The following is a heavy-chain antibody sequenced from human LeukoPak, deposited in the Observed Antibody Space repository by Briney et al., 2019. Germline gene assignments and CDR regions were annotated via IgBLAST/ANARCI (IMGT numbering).Heavy chain of an antibody. J-gene: IGHJ4*02. CDR1: GFTFSSYV. CDR3: AKSSSGAFDY. CDR2: ITASGGST. V-gene: IGHV3-23*01. Sequence: GGSLRLSCAASGFTFSSYVMHWVRQAPGKGLEWVSAITASGGSTYYADSVKGRFTISRDNSKITLFLQMNSLRAEDTAVYYCAKSSSGAFDYWGQGTLVTVSS. D-gene: IGHD3-10*01.